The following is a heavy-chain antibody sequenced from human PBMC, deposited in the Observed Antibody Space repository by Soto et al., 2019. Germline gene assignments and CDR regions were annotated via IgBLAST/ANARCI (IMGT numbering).Heavy chain of an antibody. J-gene: IGHJ6*02. CDR2: ISYDGSNK. CDR1: GFTFSSYG. V-gene: IGHV3-30*18. CDR3: AKEPIPVYYYYGMDA. Sequence: GGSLRLSCAASGFTFSSYGMHWVRQAPGKGLEWVAVISYDGSNKYYADSVKGRFTISRDNSKNTLYLQMNSLRAEDTAVYYCAKEPIPVYYYYGMDAWGQGTTVTVSS.